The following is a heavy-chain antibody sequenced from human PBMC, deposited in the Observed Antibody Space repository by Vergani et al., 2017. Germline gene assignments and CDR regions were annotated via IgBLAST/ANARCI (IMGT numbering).Heavy chain of an antibody. J-gene: IGHJ5*02. CDR3: AREVTIFGTGDWFDP. D-gene: IGHD3-3*01. V-gene: IGHV3-7*01. CDR2: IKQDGSEK. CDR1: GFTFSSYW. Sequence: EVQLVESGGGLVQPGGSLRLSCAASGFTFSSYWMSWVRQAPGKGLEWVANIKQDGSEKYYVDSVKGRFTISRDKAKNSLYLQMNSLRAEDTAVYYCAREVTIFGTGDWFDPWGQGTLVTVSS.